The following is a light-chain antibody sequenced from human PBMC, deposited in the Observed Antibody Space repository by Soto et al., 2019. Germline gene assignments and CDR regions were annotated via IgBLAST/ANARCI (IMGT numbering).Light chain of an antibody. Sequence: QAVLTQPPSASGTPGQRVTISCSGSSSNIGSNYVYWYQQLPGTAPKLLIYRNNQRPSGVPDRFSGSKSGTSASLANSGLRSEDEADYYCAAWDDSPYVFGTGTQLTVL. CDR2: RNN. CDR1: SSNIGSNY. V-gene: IGLV1-47*01. CDR3: AAWDDSPYV. J-gene: IGLJ1*01.